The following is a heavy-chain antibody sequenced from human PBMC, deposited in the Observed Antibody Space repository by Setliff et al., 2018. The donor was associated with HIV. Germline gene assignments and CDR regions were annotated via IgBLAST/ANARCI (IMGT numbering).Heavy chain of an antibody. D-gene: IGHD6-19*01. V-gene: IGHV4-59*08. Sequence: TSETLSLTCTVSGGSISSYYWSWIRQPPGKGLEWLGYIYYSGSTNYNPSLKSRVTMSVDTSKNRFSLKLNSVTAADTAVYYCARLNQQWLVRDSGSNWFDPWGQGILVTVSS. CDR1: GGSISSYY. J-gene: IGHJ5*02. CDR2: IYYSGST. CDR3: ARLNQQWLVRDSGSNWFDP.